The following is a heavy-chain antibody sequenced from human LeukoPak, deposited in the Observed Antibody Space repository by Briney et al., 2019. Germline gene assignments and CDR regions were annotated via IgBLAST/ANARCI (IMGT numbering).Heavy chain of an antibody. CDR3: VREVPFCSGGGRCYRRFDY. J-gene: IGHJ4*02. CDR1: GGSISSYY. D-gene: IGHD2-15*01. CDR2: IYYSGST. V-gene: IGHV4-59*01. Sequence: SETLSLTCTVSGGSISSYYWNWIRLSPGKGLEWIGYIYYSGSTNSSPSLKSRLTLSIETSKNQFSLRLSSVTAADTAVYYCVREVPFCSGGGRCYRRFDYWGQGIQVTVSS.